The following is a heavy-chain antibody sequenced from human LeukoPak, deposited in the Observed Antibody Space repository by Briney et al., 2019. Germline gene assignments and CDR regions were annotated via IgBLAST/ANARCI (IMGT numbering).Heavy chain of an antibody. Sequence: ASVKVSCKASGYTFTSYGISWVRQAPGQGLEWMGWISAYNGNTNYAQKLQGRVTMTTDTSTSTAYMELRSLRSDDTAVYYCARDRSMHWNXVGWFDPWGQGTLVTVSS. V-gene: IGHV1-18*01. J-gene: IGHJ5*02. CDR1: GYTFTSYG. D-gene: IGHD1-7*01. CDR3: ARDRSMHWNXVGWFDP. CDR2: ISAYNGNT.